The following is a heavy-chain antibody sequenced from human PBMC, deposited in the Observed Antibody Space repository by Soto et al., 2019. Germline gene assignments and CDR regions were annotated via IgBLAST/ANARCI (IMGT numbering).Heavy chain of an antibody. D-gene: IGHD1-1*01. V-gene: IGHV4-34*01. CDR2: MSHSGGT. J-gene: IGHJ3*02. Sequence: QVQLQQWGAGLLKPSETLSLTCAVFGGSVTSGNFYWSWIRQPPGKGLEWIGEMSHSGGTHFNPSLKSRVTISVDTDKKQFSLKMSSVTAADTALYYCARVERGTATTVVDAFDIWGPGTMVTVSS. CDR1: GGSVTSGNFY. CDR3: ARVERGTATTVVDAFDI.